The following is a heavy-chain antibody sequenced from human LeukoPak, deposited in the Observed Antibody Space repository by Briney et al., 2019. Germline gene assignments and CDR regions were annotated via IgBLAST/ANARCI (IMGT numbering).Heavy chain of an antibody. D-gene: IGHD6-19*01. V-gene: IGHV1-69*13. CDR1: GGTFSSYA. CDR2: IIPIFGTA. Sequence: ASVKVSCKAFGGTFSSYAISWVRQAPGQGLEWMGGIIPIFGTANYAQKFQGRVTITADESTSTAYMELSSLRSEDTAVYYCARAYSSGYIDGMDVWGQGTTVTVSS. J-gene: IGHJ6*02. CDR3: ARAYSSGYIDGMDV.